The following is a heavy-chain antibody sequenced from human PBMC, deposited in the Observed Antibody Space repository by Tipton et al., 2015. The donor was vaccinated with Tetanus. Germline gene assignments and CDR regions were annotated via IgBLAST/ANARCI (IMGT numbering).Heavy chain of an antibody. V-gene: IGHV4-31*03. CDR1: GGSISSGGYY. CDR2: IYYSGST. D-gene: IGHD1-26*01. Sequence: TLSLTCTVSGGSISSGGYYWSWIRQHPGKGLEWIGDIYYSGSTYYNPSLKSRVTISVDTSKNQFSLKLNSVTAADPAVYYYARDQARGARGWNYFDYWGQGTLVTVSS. CDR3: ARDQARGARGWNYFDY. J-gene: IGHJ4*02.